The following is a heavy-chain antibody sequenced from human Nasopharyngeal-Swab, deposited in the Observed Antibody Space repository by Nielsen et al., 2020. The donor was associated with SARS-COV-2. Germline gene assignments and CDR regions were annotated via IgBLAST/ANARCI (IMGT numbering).Heavy chain of an antibody. CDR3: ARDLTYYDFWSGYYVDYYYYGMDV. CDR1: GFTFSSYG. D-gene: IGHD3-3*01. Sequence: GESLKISCAASGFTFSSYGMHWVRQAPGKGLEWVAVISYDGSNKYYADSVKGRFTISRHNSKNTLYLQMNSLRAEDTAVYYCARDLTYYDFWSGYYVDYYYYGMDVWGQGTTVTVSS. V-gene: IGHV3-30*03. CDR2: ISYDGSNK. J-gene: IGHJ6*02.